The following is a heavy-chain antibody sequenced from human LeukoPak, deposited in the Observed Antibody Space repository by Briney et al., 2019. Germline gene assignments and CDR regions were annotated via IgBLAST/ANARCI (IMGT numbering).Heavy chain of an antibody. Sequence: PSETLSLTCTVSGGSISSGGYYWSWIRQHPGKGLEWIGYIYYSGSTYYNPSLKSRVAISVDTSKNQFSLKLSSVTAADTAVYYCARDQTYDGFDYWGQGTLVTVSS. J-gene: IGHJ4*02. D-gene: IGHD3-3*01. CDR2: IYYSGST. CDR1: GGSISSGGYY. CDR3: ARDQTYDGFDY. V-gene: IGHV4-31*03.